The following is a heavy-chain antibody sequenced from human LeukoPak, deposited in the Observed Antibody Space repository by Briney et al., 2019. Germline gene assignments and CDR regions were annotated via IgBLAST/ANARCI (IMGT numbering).Heavy chain of an antibody. CDR2: ISAYNGNT. J-gene: IGHJ4*02. V-gene: IGHV1-18*01. CDR3: ARVVVPAAILQEYYFDY. Sequence: ASVKVSCKASGYTFTSYGISWVRQAPGQGLEWMGWISAYNGNTNYAQKLQGRVTMTTDTSTSTAYMELRSLRSDDTAVYYCARVVVPAAILQEYYFDYWGQGTLVTVSP. D-gene: IGHD2-2*02. CDR1: GYTFTSYG.